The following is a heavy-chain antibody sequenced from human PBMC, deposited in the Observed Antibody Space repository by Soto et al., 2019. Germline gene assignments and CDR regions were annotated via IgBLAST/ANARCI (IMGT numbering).Heavy chain of an antibody. D-gene: IGHD2-2*01. CDR1: GYSFTSYW. V-gene: IGHV5-51*01. Sequence: PGESLKISCKGSGYSFTSYWIGWVRQMPGKGLEWMGIIYPGDSDTRYSPSFQGQVTISADKSISTAYLQWSSLKASDTAMYYCARRPAGTSPYYYYGMDVWGQGTTVTVSS. CDR3: ARRPAGTSPYYYYGMDV. J-gene: IGHJ6*02. CDR2: IYPGDSDT.